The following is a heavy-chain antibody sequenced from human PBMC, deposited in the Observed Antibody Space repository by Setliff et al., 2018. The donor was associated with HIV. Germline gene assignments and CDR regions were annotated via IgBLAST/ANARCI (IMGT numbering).Heavy chain of an antibody. CDR1: GVSITTDGYY. V-gene: IGHV4-31*03. D-gene: IGHD3-9*01. CDR3: AGGRYFRDIRDSRFDF. CDR2: MYHSGST. J-gene: IGHJ4*02. Sequence: SETLSLTCSVSGVSITTDGYYWSWIRHYPGKGLGWIGYMYHSGSTYYNASLASRLIMSLDPSKNQFSLKLNSMTAADTAMYYCAGGRYFRDIRDSRFDFWGQGMLVTVSS.